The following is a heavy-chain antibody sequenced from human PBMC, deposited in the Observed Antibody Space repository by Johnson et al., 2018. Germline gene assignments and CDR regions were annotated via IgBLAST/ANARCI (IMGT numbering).Heavy chain of an antibody. CDR1: GGSISPYY. CDR2: VYYSGST. Sequence: QVQLQESGPGLVKPSETLSLTCTVSGGSISPYYWSWIRQPPGKGLEWIGYVYYSGSTNYNPSRKSRVTISVDTSKNPFTLKLTSVSAADTAGYYWARTIAARPEDYLYYGLDVWGQGTTVTVSS. D-gene: IGHD6-6*01. V-gene: IGHV4-59*01. J-gene: IGHJ6*02. CDR3: ARTIAARPEDYLYYGLDV.